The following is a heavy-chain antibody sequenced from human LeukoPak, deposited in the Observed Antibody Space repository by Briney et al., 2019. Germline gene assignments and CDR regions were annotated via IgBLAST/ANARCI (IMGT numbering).Heavy chain of an antibody. J-gene: IGHJ4*02. V-gene: IGHV3-30*03. CDR2: ISYDGSNK. Sequence: GGSLRLSCAASGFTFSSYGMGWVRQAPGKGLEGVAVISYDGSNKYYADSVKGRFTISRDNSKNTLYLQMNSLRAEDTAVYYCWGLRLGELSTFDYWGQGTLVTVSS. CDR1: GFTFSSYG. D-gene: IGHD3-16*02. CDR3: WGLRLGELSTFDY.